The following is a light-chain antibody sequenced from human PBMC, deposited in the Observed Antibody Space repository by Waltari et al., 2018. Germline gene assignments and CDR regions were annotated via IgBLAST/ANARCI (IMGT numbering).Light chain of an antibody. CDR2: KND. J-gene: IGLJ3*02. CDR1: SSNIGSDY. CDR3: ATWDDSLSGWV. V-gene: IGLV1-47*01. Sequence: QSVLTQPPSASGTPGQRVTISCSGSSSNIGSDYVYWFQHLPGTAPKLLIYKNDQRHSGVPDRFSGSKSGTSASLAISGLRSEDEAGYYCATWDDSLSGWVFGGGTKLTVL.